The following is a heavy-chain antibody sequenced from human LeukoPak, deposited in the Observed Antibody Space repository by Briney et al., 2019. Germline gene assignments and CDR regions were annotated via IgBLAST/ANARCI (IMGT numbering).Heavy chain of an antibody. V-gene: IGHV3-72*01. Sequence: SGGSLRLSCVASGFTFSDYYMGWVRQAPGKGLEWVGCIKHRAERYSTEYAASVKGRFTISREESRNSLYLQMNNLETGDTAVYYCARGRRDSRTGNWFVESWGQGILVTVSS. D-gene: IGHD1-1*01. CDR1: GFTFSDYY. CDR3: ARGRRDSRTGNWFVES. CDR2: IKHRAERYST. J-gene: IGHJ4*02.